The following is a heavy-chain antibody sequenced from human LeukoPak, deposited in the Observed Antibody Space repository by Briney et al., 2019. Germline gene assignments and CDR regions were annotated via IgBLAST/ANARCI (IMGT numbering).Heavy chain of an antibody. CDR1: GGSISSSNW. V-gene: IGHV4-4*02. Sequence: KASETLSLTCAVSGGSISSSNWWSWVRQPPGKGLEWIGEIYHSGSTNYNPSLKSRVTISVDTSKNQFSLKLSSVTAADTAVYYCARARKTYSSSSDFDYWGQGTLVTVSS. D-gene: IGHD6-6*01. CDR3: ARARKTYSSSSDFDY. J-gene: IGHJ4*02. CDR2: IYHSGST.